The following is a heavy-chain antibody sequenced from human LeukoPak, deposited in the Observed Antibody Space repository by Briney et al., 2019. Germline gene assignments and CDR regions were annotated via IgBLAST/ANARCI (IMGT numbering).Heavy chain of an antibody. CDR3: ARDRGGRSGLDD. V-gene: IGHV3-48*04. CDR2: ISSSSTTI. Sequence: GGSLRLSCAASGFTFSAYAMNWVRQAPGKGLEWISYISSSSTTIYYADSVKGRFTISRDNAENFLYLQMNSLRAEDTAVYYCARDRGGRSGLDDWGQGTLVIVSS. J-gene: IGHJ4*02. CDR1: GFTFSAYA. D-gene: IGHD2-15*01.